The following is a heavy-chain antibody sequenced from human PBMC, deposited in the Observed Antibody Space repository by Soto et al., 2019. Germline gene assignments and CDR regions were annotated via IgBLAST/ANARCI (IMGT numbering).Heavy chain of an antibody. Sequence: QVQLQQWGAGLLKPSETLSLTCAVYGGSFSGYYWSWIRQPPGKGLEWIGEINHSGSTNYNPSLRGRVTISVDTSKNQFSRKLSSVTAADPVWYYGARERSRISIMAARGGYYGMDVWGQGTTVTVSS. CDR2: INHSGST. D-gene: IGHD6-6*01. J-gene: IGHJ6*02. CDR3: ARERSRISIMAARGGYYGMDV. CDR1: GGSFSGYY. V-gene: IGHV4-34*01.